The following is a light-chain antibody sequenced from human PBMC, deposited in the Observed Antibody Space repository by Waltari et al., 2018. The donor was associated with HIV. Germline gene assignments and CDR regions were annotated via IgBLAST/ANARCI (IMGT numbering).Light chain of an antibody. J-gene: IGLJ3*02. CDR2: EVS. Sequence: QSALTQPASVSGSPGQSITIPCTGTSSDVGSYNLVACYQQQPGKAPKLMIYEVSKRPSGFSNRFSGSKSGNTASLTIAGLQAEDEADYYCCSYAGSSTWVFGGGTKLTVL. CDR3: CSYAGSSTWV. V-gene: IGLV2-23*02. CDR1: SSDVGSYNL.